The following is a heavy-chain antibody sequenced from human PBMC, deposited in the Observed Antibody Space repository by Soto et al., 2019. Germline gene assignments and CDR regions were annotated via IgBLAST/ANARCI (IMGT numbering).Heavy chain of an antibody. CDR1: GGSISSYS. V-gene: IGHV4-30-2*01. D-gene: IGHD3-10*01. Sequence: PSETLSLTCTVSGGSISSYSWSWIRQPPGKGLEWIGYIYHSGSTYYNPSLKSRVTISVDRSKNQFSLKLSSVTAADTAVYYCARRGDNWFDPWGQGTLVTVSS. CDR2: IYHSGST. CDR3: ARRGDNWFDP. J-gene: IGHJ5*02.